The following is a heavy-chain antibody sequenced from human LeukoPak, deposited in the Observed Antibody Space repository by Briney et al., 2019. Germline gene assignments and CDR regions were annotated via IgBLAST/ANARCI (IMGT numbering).Heavy chain of an antibody. J-gene: IGHJ4*02. CDR1: GFTVSSNY. Sequence: HPGGSLRLSCAASGFTVSSNYMSWVRQAPGKGLEWVSVIYSGGSTYYADSVKGRLTISRDNSKNTLYLQMNSLRAEDTAVYYCASPVTAVGGLFDYWGQGTLVTVSS. D-gene: IGHD4-23*01. V-gene: IGHV3-66*01. CDR3: ASPVTAVGGLFDY. CDR2: IYSGGST.